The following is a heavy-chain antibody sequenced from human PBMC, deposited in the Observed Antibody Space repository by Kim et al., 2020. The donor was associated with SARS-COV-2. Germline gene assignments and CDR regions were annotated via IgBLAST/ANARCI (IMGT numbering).Heavy chain of an antibody. CDR2: ISSSGSTI. J-gene: IGHJ4*02. Sequence: GGSLRLSCAASGFTFSSYEMNWVRQAPGKGLEWVSYISSSGSTIYYADSVKGRFTISRDNAKNSLYLQMNSLRAEDTAVYYCARDPDGTSNDYWGQGTLVTVSS. V-gene: IGHV3-48*03. CDR3: ARDPDGTSNDY. CDR1: GFTFSSYE.